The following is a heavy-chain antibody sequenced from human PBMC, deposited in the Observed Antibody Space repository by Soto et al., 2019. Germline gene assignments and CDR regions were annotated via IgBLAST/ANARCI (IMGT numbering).Heavy chain of an antibody. J-gene: IGHJ6*02. CDR2: ISAYNGNT. V-gene: IGHV1-18*01. Sequence: QVQLVQSGAEVKKPGASVKVSCKASGYTFTSYGISWVRQAPGQGLEWMGWISAYNGNTNYAQKLQGRVTMTTDTSMSTAYMELRSLRSDDTAVYYCARRYSNYGALYYYYGMDVWGQGTTVTVSS. D-gene: IGHD4-4*01. CDR1: GYTFTSYG. CDR3: ARRYSNYGALYYYYGMDV.